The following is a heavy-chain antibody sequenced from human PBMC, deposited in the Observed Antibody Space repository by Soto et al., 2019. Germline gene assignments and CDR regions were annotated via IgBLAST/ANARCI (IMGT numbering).Heavy chain of an antibody. CDR2: ISPHTSTT. J-gene: IGHJ6*02. Sequence: ASVKVSCKASGYILINYGISWMRQAPGQGLEWMAWISPHTSTTHYAQGLLGRVTVTTDTSTSTAYMELRSLRSDDTAVYYCARDAITIFVTTIPASMDVWGQGTTVTVSS. V-gene: IGHV1-18*01. CDR3: ARDAITIFVTTIPASMDV. CDR1: GYILINYG. D-gene: IGHD3-3*01.